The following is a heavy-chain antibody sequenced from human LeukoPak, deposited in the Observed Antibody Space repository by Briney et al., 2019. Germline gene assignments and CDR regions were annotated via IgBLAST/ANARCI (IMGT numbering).Heavy chain of an antibody. CDR3: ARVPAQPVPAAIGAFDI. Sequence: GASVKVSCKASGYTFTSYDINWVRQATGQGLEWMGWMNPNSGNTGYAQKFQGRVTITRNTSISTAYMELSSLRSEDTAVYYCARVPAQPVPAAIGAFDIWGQGTMVTVSS. V-gene: IGHV1-8*01. J-gene: IGHJ3*02. CDR1: GYTFTSYD. CDR2: MNPNSGNT. D-gene: IGHD2-2*01.